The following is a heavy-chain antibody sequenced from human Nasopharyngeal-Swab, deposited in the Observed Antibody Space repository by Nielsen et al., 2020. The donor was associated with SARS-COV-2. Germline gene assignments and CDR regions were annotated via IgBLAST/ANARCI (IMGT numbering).Heavy chain of an antibody. CDR2: ISSSSTYI. D-gene: IGHD6-13*01. Sequence: GESLKISCAASGFTFSSYTMNWVRQAPGKGLEWVSSISSSSTYIYYADSVKGRFTISRDNAKNSLSLQMNSLRAEDTAVYYCARGGIAAAADYYYGMDVWGQGTTVTVSS. CDR1: GFTFSSYT. CDR3: ARGGIAAAADYYYGMDV. J-gene: IGHJ6*02. V-gene: IGHV3-21*01.